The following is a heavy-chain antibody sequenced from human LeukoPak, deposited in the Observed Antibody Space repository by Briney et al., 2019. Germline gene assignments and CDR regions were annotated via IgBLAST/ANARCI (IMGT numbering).Heavy chain of an antibody. J-gene: IGHJ5*02. CDR3: ARDLGGNRGVPWNWFDP. Sequence: GGSLRHSCAASGFTFSSYAMHWVRQAPGKGLEWVAVISYDGSNKYYADSVKGRFTISRDNSKNTLYLQMNSLRAEDTAVYYCARDLGGNRGVPWNWFDPWGQGTLVTVSS. D-gene: IGHD3-10*01. CDR2: ISYDGSNK. CDR1: GFTFSSYA. V-gene: IGHV3-30-3*01.